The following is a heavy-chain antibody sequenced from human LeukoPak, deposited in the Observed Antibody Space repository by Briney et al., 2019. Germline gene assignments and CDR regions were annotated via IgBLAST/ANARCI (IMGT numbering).Heavy chain of an antibody. CDR3: AREEYYDSSGCLDY. V-gene: IGHV3-21*01. CDR2: ISSSSSYI. J-gene: IGHJ4*02. CDR1: GFTFSSYS. D-gene: IGHD3-22*01. Sequence: GGSLRLPCAASGFTFSSYSMNWVRQAPGKGLEWVSSISSSSSYIYYANSVKGRFTISRDNAKNSLYLQMNSLRAEDTAVYYCAREEYYDSSGCLDYWGQGTLVTVSS.